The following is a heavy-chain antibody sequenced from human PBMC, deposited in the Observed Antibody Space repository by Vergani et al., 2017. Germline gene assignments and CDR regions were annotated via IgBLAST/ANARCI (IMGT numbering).Heavy chain of an antibody. CDR2: IYHSGST. CDR1: GGSISSGGYS. J-gene: IGHJ4*02. V-gene: IGHV4-30-2*01. D-gene: IGHD3-10*01. CDR3: ARAGDYYGSGSTFDY. Sequence: QVQLQESGPGLVKPSQTLSLTCTVSGGSISSGGYSWSWIRQPPGKGLEWIGYIYHSGSTYYNPSLKSRVTISVDRSKNQFSLKLSSVTAADTAVYYCARAGDYYGSGSTFDYWGQGTLVTVSS.